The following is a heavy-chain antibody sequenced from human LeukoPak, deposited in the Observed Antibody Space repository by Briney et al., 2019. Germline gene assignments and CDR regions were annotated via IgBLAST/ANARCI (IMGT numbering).Heavy chain of an antibody. Sequence: GGSLRLSCAASGFTFSSYGMHWVRQAPGKGVEWVAVISYDGSNKYYADSVKGRFTISRDNSKNTLYLQMNSLRAEDTAVYYCAKDPSITMIVVAYSAPDYWGQGTLVTVSS. CDR1: GFTFSSYG. J-gene: IGHJ4*02. V-gene: IGHV3-30*18. D-gene: IGHD3-22*01. CDR3: AKDPSITMIVVAYSAPDY. CDR2: ISYDGSNK.